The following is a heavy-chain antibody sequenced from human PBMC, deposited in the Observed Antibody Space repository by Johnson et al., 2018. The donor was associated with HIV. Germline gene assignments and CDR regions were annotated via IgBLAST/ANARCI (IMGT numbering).Heavy chain of an antibody. CDR2: TRNKANSYTT. J-gene: IGHJ3*02. D-gene: IGHD3-16*01. CDR3: AREGGSSGPDAFDI. V-gene: IGHV3-72*01. Sequence: VQLVESGGGVVQPGRSLRLSCAASGFTVSSNYMSWVRQAPGKGLEWVGRTRNKANSYTTEYAASVKGRFTISRDDSKNSLYLQMNSLRAEDTAVYYCAREGGSSGPDAFDIWGQGTMVTVSS. CDR1: GFTVSSNY.